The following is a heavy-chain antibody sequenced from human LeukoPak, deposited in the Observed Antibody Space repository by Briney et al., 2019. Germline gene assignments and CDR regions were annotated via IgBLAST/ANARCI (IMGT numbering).Heavy chain of an antibody. CDR1: GDTIKDYY. CDR2: MSKSGNS. V-gene: IGHV4-4*07. Sequence: SETLSLTCTASGDTIKDYYWSWIRQPAGKGLEWIGRMSKSGNSNCNPSLNSRLTMSIETSKNQFSLKLNSVTAADTAVYYCARQGSENYFDSWGLGTLVTVSS. D-gene: IGHD6-19*01. J-gene: IGHJ4*02. CDR3: ARQGSENYFDS.